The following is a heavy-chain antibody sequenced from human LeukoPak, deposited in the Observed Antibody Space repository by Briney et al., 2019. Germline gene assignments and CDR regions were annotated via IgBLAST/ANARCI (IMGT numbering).Heavy chain of an antibody. V-gene: IGHV4-38-2*01. CDR2: IYHSGST. Sequence: SDTLSLTCAVSGYSISSGYYWGWIRQPLGKGLEWIGSIYHSGSTYYNPSLKSRVTISVDTSKNQFSLKLSSVTAADTAVYYCARLVRRIAVDIDYWGQGTLVTVSS. D-gene: IGHD6-19*01. CDR1: GYSISSGYY. CDR3: ARLVRRIAVDIDY. J-gene: IGHJ4*02.